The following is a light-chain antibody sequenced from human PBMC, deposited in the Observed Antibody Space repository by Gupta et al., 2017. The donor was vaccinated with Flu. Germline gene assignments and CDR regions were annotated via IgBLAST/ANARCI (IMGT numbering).Light chain of an antibody. CDR1: QSVRYSY. CDR3: QQYGSSPRT. CDR2: DAS. Sequence: DIVLTQSPATLSLSPGERATLSCGASQSVRYSYLAWYQQKPGLAPRLLMFDASTRATGIPDRFSGSGSGTDFTLTINRLEPEDFAVYYCQQYGSSPRTFGQGTKVEIK. V-gene: IGKV3D-20*01. J-gene: IGKJ1*01.